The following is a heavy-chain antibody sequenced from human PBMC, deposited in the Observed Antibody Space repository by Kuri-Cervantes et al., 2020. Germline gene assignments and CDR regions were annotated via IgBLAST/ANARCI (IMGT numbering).Heavy chain of an antibody. D-gene: IGHD3-3*01. J-gene: IGHJ4*02. CDR3: ARVTGRRVRSYFDY. CDR2: TSAYNGNT. V-gene: IGHV1-18*01. CDR1: GYTFTSYG. Sequence: ASVKVSCKASGYTFTSYGISWVRQAPGQGLEWMGWTSAYNGNTNYAQKLQGRVTMTTDTSTSTAYMELRSLRSDDTAVYYCARVTGRRVRSYFDYWGQGTLVTVSS.